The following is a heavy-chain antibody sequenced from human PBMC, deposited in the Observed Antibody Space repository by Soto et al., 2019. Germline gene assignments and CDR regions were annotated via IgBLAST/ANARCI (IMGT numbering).Heavy chain of an antibody. Sequence: PACSLGLSCAASGFTVSSYAVGWVRQGPGKGLEWVAVVSIGGSTHYADSVRGRFTISRDNSKNTLSLQMNSLTAEDTAVYFCAKRRGAGGHFDYWGQGALVTVSS. J-gene: IGHJ4*02. CDR3: AKRRGAGGHFDY. D-gene: IGHD2-15*01. CDR1: GFTVSSYA. V-gene: IGHV3-23*01. CDR2: VSIGGST.